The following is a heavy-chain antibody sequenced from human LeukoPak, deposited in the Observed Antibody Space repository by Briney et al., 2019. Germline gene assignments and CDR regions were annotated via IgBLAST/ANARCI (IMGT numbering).Heavy chain of an antibody. D-gene: IGHD4-23*01. Sequence: GGSLRLSCAASGFTFSSYWMSWVRQAPGKGLEWVANIKQDGSEKYYVDSVKGRFTISRDNAKSSLYLQMNSLRAEDTAVYYCASQNDYGGNCFFEYWGQRTLVTVSS. CDR1: GFTFSSYW. V-gene: IGHV3-7*01. CDR2: IKQDGSEK. J-gene: IGHJ4*02. CDR3: ASQNDYGGNCFFEY.